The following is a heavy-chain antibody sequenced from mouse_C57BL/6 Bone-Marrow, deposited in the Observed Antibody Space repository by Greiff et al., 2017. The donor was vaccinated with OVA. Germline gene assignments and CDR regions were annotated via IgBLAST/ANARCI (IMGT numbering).Heavy chain of an antibody. D-gene: IGHD1-1*01. CDR1: GFSLSTFGMG. J-gene: IGHJ4*01. CDR3: ARYYGSSYAMDY. CDR2: IWWDDDK. Sequence: QVTLKESGPGILQPSQTLSLTCSFSGFSLSTFGMGVGWIRQPTGKGLEWLAHIWWDDDKYYNPALKSRLPTSKDTSKNQVFLKIANVDTSDTATYYCARYYGSSYAMDYWGQGTSVTVSS. V-gene: IGHV8-8*01.